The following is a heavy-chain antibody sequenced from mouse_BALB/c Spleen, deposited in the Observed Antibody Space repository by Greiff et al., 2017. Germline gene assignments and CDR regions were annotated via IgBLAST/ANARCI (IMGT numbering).Heavy chain of an antibody. J-gene: IGHJ4*01. D-gene: IGHD3-1*01. CDR1: GFNIKDTY. CDR3: ATARATKTGAMDY. V-gene: IGHV14-3*02. Sequence: VQLQQSGAELVKPGASVKLSCTASGFNIKDTYMHWVKQRPEQGLEWIGRIDPANGNTKYDPKFQGKATITADTSSNTAYLQLSSLTSEDTAVYYCATARATKTGAMDYWGQGTSVTVSA. CDR2: IDPANGNT.